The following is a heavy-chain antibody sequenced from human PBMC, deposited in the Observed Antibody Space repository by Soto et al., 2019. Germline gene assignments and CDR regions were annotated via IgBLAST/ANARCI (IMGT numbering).Heavy chain of an antibody. J-gene: IGHJ4*02. Sequence: WGSLRLSCISSGVTFSTYAMSWVRQAPGKGLEWVSAISGSGGSTYYADSVKGRFTISRDNSKNTLYLQMNSLRAEDTAVYYCAKQRAGFGSGSDTYYFDNWGQGTLVTVSS. CDR2: ISGSGGST. D-gene: IGHD3-10*01. CDR3: AKQRAGFGSGSDTYYFDN. CDR1: GVTFSTYA. V-gene: IGHV3-23*01.